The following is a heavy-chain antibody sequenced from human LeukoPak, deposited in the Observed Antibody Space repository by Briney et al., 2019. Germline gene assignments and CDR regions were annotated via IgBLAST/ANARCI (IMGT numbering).Heavy chain of an antibody. CDR3: AKDYYGSGSYGYFDY. V-gene: IGHV3-30*18. J-gene: IGHJ4*02. Sequence: GGSLRLCCAASGFTFSSYDMHWVRQDTGKGLQLVSAFFDGSTKYYADSVKGRFTISRDNSKNTLYLQMNSLRAEDTAVYYCAKDYYGSGSYGYFDYWGQGTLVTVSS. D-gene: IGHD3-10*01. CDR2: FFDGSTK. CDR1: GFTFSSYD.